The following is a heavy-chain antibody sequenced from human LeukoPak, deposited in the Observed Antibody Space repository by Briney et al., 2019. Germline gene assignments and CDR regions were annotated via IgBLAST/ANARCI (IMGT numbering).Heavy chain of an antibody. V-gene: IGHV3-7*01. J-gene: IGHJ4*02. CDR3: ARGGAARPDF. CDR2: IKADGGDK. D-gene: IGHD6-6*01. CDR1: GFTFSTYW. Sequence: GGSQRLSCAASGFTFSTYWMNGFRQTPEKGREWLAKIKADGGDKYHVASVKGRFTISRDNAKNSLYLQMNSLRVEDTAVYYCARGGAARPDFWGQGTLVTVSS.